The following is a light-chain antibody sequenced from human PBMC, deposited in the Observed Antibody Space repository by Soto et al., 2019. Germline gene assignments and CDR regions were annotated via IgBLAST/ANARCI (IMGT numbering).Light chain of an antibody. J-gene: IGKJ1*01. CDR1: QSVSSSY. V-gene: IGKV3-20*01. Sequence: EIVLTQSPDTLSLSPGERATLSCRASQSVSSSYLAWYQQKPGQAPRLLIYGASRRATGIPDRFSGSGSGTDFTLTISRLEPEDFAVYYCQQYGSPSRTFGQGTKVEIK. CDR3: QQYGSPSRT. CDR2: GAS.